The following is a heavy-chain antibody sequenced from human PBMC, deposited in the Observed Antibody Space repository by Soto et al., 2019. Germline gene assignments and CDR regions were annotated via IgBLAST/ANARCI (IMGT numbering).Heavy chain of an antibody. V-gene: IGHV1-46*01. D-gene: IGHD3-10*01. CDR1: GYTFTSYY. Sequence: ASVKFSCKASGYTFTSYYMHWVRQAPGQGLEWMGIINPSGGSTSYAQKFQGRVTMTRDTSTSTVYMELSSLRSEDTAVYYCARDGAALWFGELLYRSPPDYYYYGMDVWGKGTKVTVS. CDR3: ARDGAALWFGELLYRSPPDYYYYGMDV. CDR2: INPSGGST. J-gene: IGHJ6*04.